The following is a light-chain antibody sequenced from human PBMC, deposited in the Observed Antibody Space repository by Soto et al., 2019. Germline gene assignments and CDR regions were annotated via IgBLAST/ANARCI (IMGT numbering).Light chain of an antibody. Sequence: EIVLTQSPATLSLSPGERATLSCRASQSVSSYLAWYQQKPGQAPRLLIYDASNRATGIPARFSGSGSGTDFTLTISCLEPEDFAVYYCQQRSNWPPLTFGGGTKV. CDR3: QQRSNWPPLT. CDR1: QSVSSY. CDR2: DAS. V-gene: IGKV3-11*01. J-gene: IGKJ4*01.